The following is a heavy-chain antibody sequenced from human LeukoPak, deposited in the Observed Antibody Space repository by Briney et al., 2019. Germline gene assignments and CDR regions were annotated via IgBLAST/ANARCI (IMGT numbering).Heavy chain of an antibody. J-gene: IGHJ5*02. V-gene: IGHV4-30-4*08. CDR3: ARHRSSGDNWFVP. D-gene: IGHD4-17*01. CDR2: IYYIGNT. CDR1: GGSISSGDYY. Sequence: SQTLSLTCTVSGGSISSGDYYWSWIRQPPGKGLEWIGYIYYIGNTNYNPSLKSRVTISVDTSKNQFSLKLTSVTAADTAVYYCARHRSSGDNWFVPWGQGTLVTVSS.